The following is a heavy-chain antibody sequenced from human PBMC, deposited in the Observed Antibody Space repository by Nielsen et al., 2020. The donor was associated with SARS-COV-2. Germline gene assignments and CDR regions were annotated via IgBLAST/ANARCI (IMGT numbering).Heavy chain of an antibody. CDR3: AKDHGDGYHDY. Sequence: SLKISCAASGFTFSSYWMSWVRQAPGKGLEWVSGISWNSGSIGYADSVKGRFTISRDNAKNSLYLQMNSLRAEDTALYYCAKDHGDGYHDYWGQGTLVTVSS. D-gene: IGHD5-24*01. V-gene: IGHV3-9*01. CDR1: GFTFSSYW. J-gene: IGHJ4*02. CDR2: ISWNSGSI.